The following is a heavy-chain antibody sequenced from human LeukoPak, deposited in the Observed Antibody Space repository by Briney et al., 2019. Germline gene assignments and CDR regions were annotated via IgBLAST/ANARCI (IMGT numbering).Heavy chain of an antibody. Sequence: GGSLRLSCAASGFTFSSYGMHWVRQAPGKGLEWVAVISYDGSKYYLDSVKGRFTISRDNSKNTLYLQMNSLRAEDTAVYYCAKMVGATPESRDAFDIWGQGTMVTVSS. CDR1: GFTFSSYG. D-gene: IGHD1-26*01. CDR3: AKMVGATPESRDAFDI. J-gene: IGHJ3*02. V-gene: IGHV3-30*18. CDR2: ISYDGSK.